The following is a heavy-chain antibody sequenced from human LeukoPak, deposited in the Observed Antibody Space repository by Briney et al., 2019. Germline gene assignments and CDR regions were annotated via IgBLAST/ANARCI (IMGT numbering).Heavy chain of an antibody. J-gene: IGHJ4*02. CDR1: GGSISSYY. CDR2: IYYSGST. V-gene: IGHV4-39*07. D-gene: IGHD3-22*01. CDR3: ARGYDSSGYYYGVEGYFDY. Sequence: SETLSLTCTVSGGSISSYYWSWIRQPPGKGLEWIGSIYYSGSTYYNPSLKSRVTISVDTSKNQFSLKLSSVTAADTAVYYCARGYDSSGYYYGVEGYFDYWGQGTLVTVSS.